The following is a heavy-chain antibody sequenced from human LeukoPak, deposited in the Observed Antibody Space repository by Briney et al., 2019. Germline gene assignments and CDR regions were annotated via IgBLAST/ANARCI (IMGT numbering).Heavy chain of an antibody. J-gene: IGHJ4*02. V-gene: IGHV4-30-2*01. CDR3: ARGRTVADFDY. CDR1: GGSISSGGYY. CDR2: IYHSGST. Sequence: SETLSLTCTVSGGSISSGGYYWSWIRQPPGKGLEWIGYIYHSGSTYYNPSLKSRVTISVDRSKNQFSLKLSSVTAADTAVYYCARGRTVADFDYWGQGTLVTVSS. D-gene: IGHD6-19*01.